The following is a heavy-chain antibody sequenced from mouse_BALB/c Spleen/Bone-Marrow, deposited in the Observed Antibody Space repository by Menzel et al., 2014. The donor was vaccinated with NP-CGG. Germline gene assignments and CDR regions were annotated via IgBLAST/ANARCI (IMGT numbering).Heavy chain of an antibody. V-gene: IGHV3-1*02. J-gene: IGHJ3*01. CDR2: IHYSGST. CDR3: ASALGGAY. CDR1: GYSITSGYS. Sequence: EVKLVESGPDLVKPSQSLSLPCTVTGYSITSGYSCHWIRQFPENKLEWMGYIHYSGSTNYNPSLKSRISITRDTSKNQFFLQLNSVTTGDTATYYCASALGGAYWGQGTLVTVSA. D-gene: IGHD4-1*01.